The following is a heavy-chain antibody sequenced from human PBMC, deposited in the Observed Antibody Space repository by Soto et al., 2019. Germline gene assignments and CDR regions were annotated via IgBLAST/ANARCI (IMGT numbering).Heavy chain of an antibody. V-gene: IGHV3-23*01. CDR1: AFTFSIYA. J-gene: IGHJ5*02. CDR2: ISGSGGST. D-gene: IGHD6-19*01. CDR3: AKGSRRDSRGWLA. Sequence: QPGXSLGLPGAASAFTFSIYAVIWVFQAPGKGLEWVSAISGSGGSTHYADSVKGRFNISRDNSKNTLYLQMNRLRAEDTAVYYCAKGSRRDSRGWLAWGQGTLVTVSS.